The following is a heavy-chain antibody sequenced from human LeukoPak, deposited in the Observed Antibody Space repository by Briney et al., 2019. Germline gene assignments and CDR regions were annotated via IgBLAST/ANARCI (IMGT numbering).Heavy chain of an antibody. CDR2: ISSSGSTI. V-gene: IGHV3-48*03. D-gene: IGHD5-18*01. CDR1: GFTFSSYE. CDR3: ARDDAHGRGYSYGTTDY. J-gene: IGHJ4*02. Sequence: GGSLRLSCAASGFTFSSYEMNWVRQAPGKGLEWVSYISSSGSTIYYADSVKGRFTISRDNAKNSLYLQMNSLRAEDTAVYYCARDDAHGRGYSYGTTDYWGQGTLVTVSS.